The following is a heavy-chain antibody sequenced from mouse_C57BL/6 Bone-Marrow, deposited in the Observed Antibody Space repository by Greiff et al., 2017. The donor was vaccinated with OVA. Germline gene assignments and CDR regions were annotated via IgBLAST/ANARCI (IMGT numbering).Heavy chain of an antibody. CDR1: GFNIKDYY. J-gene: IGHJ3*01. V-gene: IGHV14-1*01. CDR3: TPYDYDVGFAY. D-gene: IGHD2-4*01. CDR2: IDPEDGDT. Sequence: VQLQQSGAELVRPGASVKLSCTASGFNIKDYYMHWVKQRPEQGLEWIGRIDPEDGDTEYAPKFQGKATMTADTSSNTAYLQLSSLTSEDTAVDYCTPYDYDVGFAYWGQGTLVTVSA.